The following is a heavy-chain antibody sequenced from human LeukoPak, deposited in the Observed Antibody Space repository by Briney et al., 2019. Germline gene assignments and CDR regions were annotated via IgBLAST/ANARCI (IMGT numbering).Heavy chain of an antibody. CDR1: GFWFPNYG. D-gene: IGHD3/OR15-3a*01. CDR2: ISGNGDDA. CDR3: AKRDWPYYFDY. J-gene: IGHJ4*02. V-gene: IGHV3-23*01. Sequence: GGSLGLSCAASGFWFPNYGINWVRQAPGKGLEWVSVISGNGDDAFYADSVKGRFRISRDNSKNMVYLQMNSLRADDTAVYYCAKRDWPYYFDYWGQGTLVAVSS.